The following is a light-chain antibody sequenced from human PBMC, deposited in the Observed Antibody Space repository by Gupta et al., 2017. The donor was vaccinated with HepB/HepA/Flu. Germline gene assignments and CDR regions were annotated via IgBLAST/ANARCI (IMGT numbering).Light chain of an antibody. Sequence: QSVLTQPPSVYGAPGQTVTISCTGNSSNLGANYDVHWYQQLPGTAPKLLIYGNTDRPSGVPDRFSASKSGTSASLAITGLQSEDEAHYYCQSYDFSLGSSLFGGGTKLTVL. CDR1: SSNLGANYD. CDR2: GNT. V-gene: IGLV1-40*01. J-gene: IGLJ2*01. CDR3: QSYDFSLGSSL.